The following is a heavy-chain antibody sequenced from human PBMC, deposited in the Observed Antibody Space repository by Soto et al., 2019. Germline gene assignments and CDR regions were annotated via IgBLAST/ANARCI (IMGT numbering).Heavy chain of an antibody. CDR1: GGSISSGDYY. CDR3: ARAGGYSGYDYDYFDY. CDR2: IYYSGST. Sequence: QVQLQESGPGLVKPSQTLSLTCTVSGGSISSGDYYWSWIRQPPGKGLEWIGYIYYSGSTYYNPSLKSRVTIAVHTSKNQFSLQLSSVTAADTAVYYCARAGGYSGYDYDYFDYWGQGTLVTVSS. V-gene: IGHV4-30-4*01. D-gene: IGHD5-12*01. J-gene: IGHJ4*02.